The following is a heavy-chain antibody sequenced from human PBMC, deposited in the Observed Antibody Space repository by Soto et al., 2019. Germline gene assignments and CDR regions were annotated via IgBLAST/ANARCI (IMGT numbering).Heavy chain of an antibody. V-gene: IGHV1-2*02. Sequence: GASVKVSCKASGYTFTGYYMHWVRQAPGQGLEWMGWINPNSGGTNYAQKFQGRVTMTKDTSISTAYMELSRLRSDDTAVYYCARDRPDGYNKDFDYWGQGTLVTVSS. CDR2: INPNSGGT. CDR3: ARDRPDGYNKDFDY. J-gene: IGHJ4*02. CDR1: GYTFTGYY. D-gene: IGHD5-12*01.